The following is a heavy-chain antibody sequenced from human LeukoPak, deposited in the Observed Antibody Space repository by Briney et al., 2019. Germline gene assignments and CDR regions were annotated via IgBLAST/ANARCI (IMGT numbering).Heavy chain of an antibody. CDR1: GYTLTELS. D-gene: IGHD6-19*01. CDR2: FDPEDGET. Sequence: ASVKVSCKVSGYTLTELSIHWVRQAPGKGLEWMGGFDPEDGETIYAQRFQGRVTMTEDTSTDTAYMELSSLRSEDTAVYYCARARIAVAGSGINLDWFDPWGQGTLVTVSS. CDR3: ARARIAVAGSGINLDWFDP. J-gene: IGHJ5*02. V-gene: IGHV1-24*01.